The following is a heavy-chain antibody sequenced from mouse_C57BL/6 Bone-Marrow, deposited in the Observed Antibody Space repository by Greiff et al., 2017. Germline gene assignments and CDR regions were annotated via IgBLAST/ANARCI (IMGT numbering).Heavy chain of an antibody. CDR2: FHPYNDDT. V-gene: IGHV1-47*01. J-gene: IGHJ2*01. CDR3: ARGGNYGWYYFDY. Sequence: VKLMESGAELVKPGASVKMSCKASGYTFTTYPIEWMKQNHGQSLEWIGNFHPYNDDTKYNEKFKGKATLTVEKSSSTVYLELSRLTSDDSAVYYCARGGNYGWYYFDYWGQGTTLTVSS. D-gene: IGHD2-1*01. CDR1: GYTFTTYP.